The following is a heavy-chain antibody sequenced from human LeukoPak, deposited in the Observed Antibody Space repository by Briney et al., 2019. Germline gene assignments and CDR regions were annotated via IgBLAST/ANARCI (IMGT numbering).Heavy chain of an antibody. Sequence: GGTLRLSCAASAFTFSSYSMNWVRQAPGKGLEWVSHISSSSSTRYYADSVKGRFTLSRDNAKNSLYLQMNSLRAEDTAVYYCARAGFTFSDYFGSFFDYWGQGTLVTVSS. V-gene: IGHV3-48*01. CDR2: ISSSSSTR. D-gene: IGHD3-10*01. J-gene: IGHJ4*02. CDR1: AFTFSSYS. CDR3: ARAGFTFSDYFGSFFDY.